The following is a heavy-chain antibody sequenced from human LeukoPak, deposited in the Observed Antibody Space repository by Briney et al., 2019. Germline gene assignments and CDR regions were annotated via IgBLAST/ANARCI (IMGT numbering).Heavy chain of an antibody. CDR3: ARDRFYDSSGYYFDY. D-gene: IGHD3-22*01. CDR2: ISYDGSNK. V-gene: IGHV3-30*01. Sequence: GGSLRLSCAASGFTFGSYAMHWVRQAPGKGLEWVAVISYDGSNKYYADSVKGRFTISRDNSKNTLYLQMNSLRAEDTAVYYCARDRFYDSSGYYFDYWGQGTLVTVSS. CDR1: GFTFGSYA. J-gene: IGHJ4*02.